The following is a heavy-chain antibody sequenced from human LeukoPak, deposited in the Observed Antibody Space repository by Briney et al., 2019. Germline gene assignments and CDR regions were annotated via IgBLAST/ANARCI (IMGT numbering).Heavy chain of an antibody. J-gene: IGHJ6*04. Sequence: GGSLRLSCAASGFTFSSYEMNWIRQARGKGLEWVSYISSSGSTIYYADSVKGRFTISRDNAKNSLYLQMNSLRAEDTAVYYCAELGITMIGGVWGKGTTVTISS. CDR3: AELGITMIGGV. CDR1: GFTFSSYE. CDR2: ISSSGSTI. D-gene: IGHD3-10*02. V-gene: IGHV3-48*03.